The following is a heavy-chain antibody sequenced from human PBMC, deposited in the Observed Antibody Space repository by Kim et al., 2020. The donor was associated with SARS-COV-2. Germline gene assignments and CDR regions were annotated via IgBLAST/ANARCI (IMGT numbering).Heavy chain of an antibody. J-gene: IGHJ6*01. CDR3: AGDNFVAAAGPPYHYYYG. CDR1: GFTFSSNS. D-gene: IGHD6-13*01. Sequence: GGSLRLSCAASGFTFSSNSINWVRKAPAQGLEWVSSISSNSSYITYADPVNGRCTISTDNAYNSLYFHKHSSSTVDAAAEYCAGDNFVAAAGPPYHYYYG. V-gene: IGHV3-21*01. CDR2: ISSNSSYI.